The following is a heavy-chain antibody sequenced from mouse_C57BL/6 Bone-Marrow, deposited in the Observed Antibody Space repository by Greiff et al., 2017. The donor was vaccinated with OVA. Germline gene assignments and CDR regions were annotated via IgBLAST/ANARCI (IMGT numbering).Heavy chain of an antibody. V-gene: IGHV1-81*01. CDR2: IYPRSGNT. D-gene: IGHD2-5*01. J-gene: IGHJ2*01. CDR1: GYTFTSYG. CDR3: QRLNFSNYRDY. Sequence: QVQLQQSGAELARPGASVKLSCTASGYTFTSYGISWVKQRTGQGLEWIGEIYPRSGNTYYNEKFKGKATLTADKSSSTAYMQLRSLTSEDSAVYFCQRLNFSNYRDYGGQGTTLTVAP.